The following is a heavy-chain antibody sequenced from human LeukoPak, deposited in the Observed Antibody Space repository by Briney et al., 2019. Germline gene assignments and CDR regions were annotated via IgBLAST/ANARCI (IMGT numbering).Heavy chain of an antibody. CDR1: GYTFTSYG. D-gene: IGHD2-2*01. CDR2: ISAYNGNT. CDR3: AREEDCSSTSCYLGY. J-gene: IGHJ4*02. Sequence: EASVKVSCKASGYTFTSYGISWVRQAPGQGLEWMGWISAYNGNTNYAQKLQGRVTMTTDTSTSTAYMELRSLRSDDTAVYYCAREEDCSSTSCYLGYWGQGTLVTVSS. V-gene: IGHV1-18*01.